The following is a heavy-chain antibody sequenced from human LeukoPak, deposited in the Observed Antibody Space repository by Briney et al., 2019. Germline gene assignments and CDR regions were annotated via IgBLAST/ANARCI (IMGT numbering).Heavy chain of an antibody. V-gene: IGHV1-18*01. Sequence: ASVTVSFTASGYTFTIYGISWVRQAPGQRLEWMGWISAYNGNTNYAQKLQGRVTTTTDTSTSTAYMELRSLRSDDTAVYYCARAELGVDAFDIWGQGTMVTVSS. D-gene: IGHD7-27*01. CDR3: ARAELGVDAFDI. J-gene: IGHJ3*02. CDR1: GYTFTIYG. CDR2: ISAYNGNT.